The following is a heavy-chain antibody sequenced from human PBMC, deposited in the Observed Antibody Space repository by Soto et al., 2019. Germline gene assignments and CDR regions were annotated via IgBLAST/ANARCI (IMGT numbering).Heavy chain of an antibody. CDR1: GYXFTSYL. V-gene: IGHV5-10-1*04. D-gene: IGHD3-10*01. J-gene: IGHJ3*02. CDR3: ARPLLASAFDI. Sequence: EXLKISCKCSGYXFTSYLVIWVRQMPGKGLEWMGRIDPSDSYTNYSPSFQGQVTISAEKSISTAYLQWSRMKSSDTAMYYCARPLLASAFDIWGQGTMGPVS. CDR2: IDPSDSYT.